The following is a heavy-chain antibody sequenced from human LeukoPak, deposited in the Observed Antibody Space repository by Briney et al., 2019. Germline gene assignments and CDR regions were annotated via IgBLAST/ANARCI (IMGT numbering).Heavy chain of an antibody. Sequence: GASVKVSCKASGYTFTSYYMHWVRQAPGQGLEWMGIINPSGGSTSYAQKFQGRVTMTRDTSTSTVYMELSSLRSEDTAVYYCARGYGSSGWGPDAFDIWGQGTMVTVSS. J-gene: IGHJ3*02. D-gene: IGHD6-19*01. CDR3: ARGYGSSGWGPDAFDI. CDR1: GYTFTSYY. V-gene: IGHV1-46*01. CDR2: INPSGGST.